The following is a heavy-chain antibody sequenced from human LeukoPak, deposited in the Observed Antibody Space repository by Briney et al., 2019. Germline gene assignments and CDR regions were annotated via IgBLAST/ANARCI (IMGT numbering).Heavy chain of an antibody. D-gene: IGHD3-22*01. Sequence: SETLSLTCTVSGGSISSYYWSWIRQPPGKGLEWIGSIYYNGNTYYNPSLKSRVTISVDTSKNQFSLKLNSVTAADTAVYFCGRLDDYDYSAWWGQGILVTVSS. CDR3: GRLDDYDYSAW. CDR2: IYYNGNT. CDR1: GGSISSYY. V-gene: IGHV4-59*05. J-gene: IGHJ4*02.